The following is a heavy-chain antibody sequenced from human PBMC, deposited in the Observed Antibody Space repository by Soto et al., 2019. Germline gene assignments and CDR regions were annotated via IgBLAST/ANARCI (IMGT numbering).Heavy chain of an antibody. V-gene: IGHV1-18*04. CDR2: ISAYNGNT. J-gene: IGHJ6*04. CDR1: GYTFTSYD. D-gene: IGHD6-19*01. Sequence: ASVKVSCKASGYTFTSYDMNWVRQAPGQRLEWMGWISAYNGNTNYAQKLQGRVTMTTDTSTSTAYMELRSLRSDDTAVYYCARAVGYYYGMDVWGKGTTVTVSS. CDR3: ARAVGYYYGMDV.